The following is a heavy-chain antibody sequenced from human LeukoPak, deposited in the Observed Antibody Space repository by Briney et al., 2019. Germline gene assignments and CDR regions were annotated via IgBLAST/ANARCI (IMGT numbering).Heavy chain of an antibody. CDR3: ARHNPTYTERNAFDI. D-gene: IGHD3-16*01. Sequence: SETLSLTCTVSGGSIYSGDYYWTWIRQHPGKGLEWIGYIYYSGSTYYNPSLKSRVTISVDTSKNQFSLKLSSVTAADTAVYYCARHNPTYTERNAFDIWGQGTMVTVSS. V-gene: IGHV4-31*03. CDR2: IYYSGST. J-gene: IGHJ3*02. CDR1: GGSIYSGDYY.